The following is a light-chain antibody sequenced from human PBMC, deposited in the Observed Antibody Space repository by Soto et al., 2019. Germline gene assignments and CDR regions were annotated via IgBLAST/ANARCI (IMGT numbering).Light chain of an antibody. J-gene: IGKJ4*01. CDR3: MQSLQFPLT. V-gene: IGKV2D-29*01. Sequence: DIVMTQTPLSLYVTPGQPAAISCKSSQSLLHSNGKTYLYWDLQKPGQPPQLLIYEVSNWLSGMPDRFSGSGSGTEFQLKISRVEAEDVGDYYCMQSLQFPLTFGGGTEVEIK. CDR2: EVS. CDR1: QSLLHSNGKTY.